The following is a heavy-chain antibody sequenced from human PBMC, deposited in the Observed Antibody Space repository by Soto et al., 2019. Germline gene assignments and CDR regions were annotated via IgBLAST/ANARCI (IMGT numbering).Heavy chain of an antibody. Sequence: QVQLQQWGAGLLKPSETLSLTCAVYGGSFSGYYWSWIRQPPGKGLEWIGEINPSGITNYTPSLKSRVTMSGDTPKNQFSLKLTSVTAADTAVYYCARGRDGGAANWGQGTLVTVSS. CDR1: GGSFSGYY. CDR3: ARGRDGGAAN. J-gene: IGHJ4*02. D-gene: IGHD4-17*01. V-gene: IGHV4-34*01. CDR2: INPSGIT.